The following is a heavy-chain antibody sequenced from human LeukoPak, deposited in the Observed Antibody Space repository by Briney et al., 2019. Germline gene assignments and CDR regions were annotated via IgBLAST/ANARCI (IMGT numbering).Heavy chain of an antibody. CDR1: GGSFSGYY. V-gene: IGHV4-34*01. CDR3: ARGSGSKAARPKYFDY. D-gene: IGHD6-6*01. Sequence: SENLSFTCAVYGGSFSGYYWSWIRQPPGKGLEWIGEIKHSGSTNYNPSLKSRVTISVDTSKNQFSLKLSSVTAADTAVYYCARGSGSKAARPKYFDYWGHGTPVTVSS. J-gene: IGHJ4*01. CDR2: IKHSGST.